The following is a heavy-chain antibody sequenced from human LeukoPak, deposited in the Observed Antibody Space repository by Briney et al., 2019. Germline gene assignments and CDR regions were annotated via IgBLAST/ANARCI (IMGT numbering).Heavy chain of an antibody. J-gene: IGHJ4*02. CDR3: AKDRDYYDSSGYYVY. Sequence: PGGSLRLSCAASGFTFSSYAMSWVRQVPGKGLEWVSAISGSGGSTYYADSVKGRFTISRDNSKNTLYLQMNSLRAEDTAVYYCAKDRDYYDSSGYYVYWGQGTLVTVSS. CDR2: ISGSGGST. V-gene: IGHV3-23*01. D-gene: IGHD3-22*01. CDR1: GFTFSSYA.